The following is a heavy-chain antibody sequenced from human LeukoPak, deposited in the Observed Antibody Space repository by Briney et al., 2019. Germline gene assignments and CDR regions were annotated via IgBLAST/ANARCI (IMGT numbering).Heavy chain of an antibody. Sequence: GGSLRLSCAASGFTVSSNYMSWVRQAPGEGLEWVSVIYSGGSTYYADSVKGRFTISRDNSKNTLYLQMNSLRAEDTAVYYCARDPQRGGSGCYYPYFQHWGQGTLVTVSS. D-gene: IGHD3-22*01. J-gene: IGHJ1*01. CDR2: IYSGGST. CDR1: GFTVSSNY. CDR3: ARDPQRGGSGCYYPYFQH. V-gene: IGHV3-53*01.